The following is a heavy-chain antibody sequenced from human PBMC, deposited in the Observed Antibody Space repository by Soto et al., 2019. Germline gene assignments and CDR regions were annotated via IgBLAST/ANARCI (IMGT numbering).Heavy chain of an antibody. Sequence: LRLSCAASGFTFSSYSMNWVRQAPGKGLEWVSSISSSSSYIYYADSVKGRFTISGDNAKNSLYLQMNSLRAEDTAVYYCARDRKRGIAAAGTYGMDVWGQGTTVTVSS. CDR1: GFTFSSYS. CDR3: ARDRKRGIAAAGTYGMDV. V-gene: IGHV3-21*01. CDR2: ISSSSSYI. J-gene: IGHJ6*02. D-gene: IGHD6-13*01.